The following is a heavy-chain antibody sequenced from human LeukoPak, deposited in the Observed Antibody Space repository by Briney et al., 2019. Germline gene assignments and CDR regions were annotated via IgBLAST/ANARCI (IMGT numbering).Heavy chain of an antibody. V-gene: IGHV3-53*01. CDR1: GLTVSNNY. D-gene: IGHD3-10*01. J-gene: IGHJ4*02. Sequence: GGSLRLSCAASGLTVSNNYMSWVRQAPGKGLEWVSLIDSGGNTYYADSVKGRFTVSRDNSKNTLYFQLNSLRAEDTAVYYCARAPYGGGFDYWGQGTLVTVSS. CDR3: ARAPYGGGFDY. CDR2: IDSGGNT.